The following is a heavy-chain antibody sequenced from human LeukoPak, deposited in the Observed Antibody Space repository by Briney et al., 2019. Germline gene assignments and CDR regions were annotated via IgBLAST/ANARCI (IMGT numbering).Heavy chain of an antibody. J-gene: IGHJ4*01. D-gene: IGHD4-17*01. CDR1: NDSISNYY. CDR3: ARSGDYGDSVLH. CDR2: IYHSGST. Sequence: PSETLSLTCSVSNDSISNYYWSWVRQPPGKGLEWIGEIYHSGSTNHNPSLKSRVTISVDKSKNQFSLKLSSVTAADTAVYYCARSGDYGDSVLHWGQGTLVTVSS. V-gene: IGHV4-4*02.